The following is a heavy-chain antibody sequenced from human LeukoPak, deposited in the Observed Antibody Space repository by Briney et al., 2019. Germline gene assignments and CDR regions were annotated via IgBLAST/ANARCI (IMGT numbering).Heavy chain of an antibody. J-gene: IGHJ4*02. CDR1: GFTFSSYA. V-gene: IGHV3-23*01. CDR2: ISGSGGST. Sequence: GGSLRLSCAASGFTFSSYAMSWVRQAPGKGLEWVSAISGSGGSTYYADSVKGRFTISRDNSKNTLYLQMNSLRAEDTAVYYCAKRRDYYDSSGHFDYWGQGTLVTVSS. D-gene: IGHD3-22*01. CDR3: AKRRDYYDSSGHFDY.